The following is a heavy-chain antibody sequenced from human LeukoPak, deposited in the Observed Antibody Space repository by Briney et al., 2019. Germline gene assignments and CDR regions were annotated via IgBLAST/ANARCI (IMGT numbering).Heavy chain of an antibody. D-gene: IGHD4-11*01. CDR2: INPNSGGT. Sequence: ASVKVSCKASGYTFTGYYIHWVRQAPGQGLEWMGRINPNSGGTNYAQKFQGRVTMTRDTSISTAYMELSSLRSDDTAVYYCARPHTVLYNWFDPWGQGTLVTVSS. V-gene: IGHV1-2*06. J-gene: IGHJ5*02. CDR1: GYTFTGYY. CDR3: ARPHTVLYNWFDP.